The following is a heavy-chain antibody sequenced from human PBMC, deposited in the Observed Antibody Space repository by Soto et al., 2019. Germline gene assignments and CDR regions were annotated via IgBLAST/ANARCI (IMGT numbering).Heavy chain of an antibody. V-gene: IGHV3-15*01. D-gene: IGHD3-9*01. CDR1: GFIFSNAW. Sequence: EVQLVESGGGLVKPGGSLRLSCAASGFIFSNAWMSWVRQAPGKGLEWVGRIKSKTDDGATDYAAPVKGRFTISRDDSKNTLYLQMNSLKTEDTGVYYCTTDLDYDILTGLDFWGQGTLVTVSS. CDR3: TTDLDYDILTGLDF. CDR2: IKSKTDDGAT. J-gene: IGHJ4*02.